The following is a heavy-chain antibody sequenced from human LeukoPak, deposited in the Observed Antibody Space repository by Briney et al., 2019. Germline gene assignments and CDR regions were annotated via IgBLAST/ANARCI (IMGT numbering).Heavy chain of an antibody. CDR1: GGSISSGGYY. V-gene: IGHV4-31*03. D-gene: IGHD4-17*01. CDR3: ARVGGYGDYYDY. Sequence: SETLFLTCTVSGGSISSGGYYWSWIRQHPGKGLEWIGYIYYSGSTYYNPSLKSRVTISVDTSKNQFSLKLSSVTAADTAVYYCARVGGYGDYYDYWGQGTLVTVSS. J-gene: IGHJ4*02. CDR2: IYYSGST.